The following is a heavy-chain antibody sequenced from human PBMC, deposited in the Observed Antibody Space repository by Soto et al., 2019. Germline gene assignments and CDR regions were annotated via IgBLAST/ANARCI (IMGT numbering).Heavy chain of an antibody. CDR1: GFTFSSYA. J-gene: IGHJ4*02. V-gene: IGHV3-23*01. D-gene: IGHD3-16*01. CDR2: ISGSGGST. Sequence: GGSLRLSCAASGFTFSSYAMSWVRQAPGKGQEWVSAISGSGGSTYYADSVKGRFTISRDNSQNTLYLQMNSLRAEDTAVYYCAKDKLGYFDYWGKGTLVTVSS. CDR3: AKDKLGYFDY.